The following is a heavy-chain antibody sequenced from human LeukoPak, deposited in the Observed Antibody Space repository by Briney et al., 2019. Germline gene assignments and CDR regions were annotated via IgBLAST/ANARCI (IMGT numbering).Heavy chain of an antibody. Sequence: GGSLRLSCAASGFTFSSYSMNWVRQAPGKGPEWVANIKQDGSERYYVHSVKGRFTISRDNAKNSLYLQMNSLRAEDTAVYYCARDGGHSTDFDYWGQGILVTVSS. D-gene: IGHD2-8*02. CDR2: IKQDGSER. J-gene: IGHJ4*02. CDR3: ARDGGHSTDFDY. CDR1: GFTFSSYS. V-gene: IGHV3-7*01.